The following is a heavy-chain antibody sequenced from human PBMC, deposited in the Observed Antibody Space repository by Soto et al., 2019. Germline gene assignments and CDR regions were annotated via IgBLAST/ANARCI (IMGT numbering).Heavy chain of an antibody. CDR2: IFYTGTA. J-gene: IGHJ4*02. Sequence: QVQLQESGPGLVKPSETLSLTCSVSGGSMNSYYWSWIRQPPGKGLEWIGDIFYTGTANYNPSLRSRXXIXVXHAKSQCPLTLTSVTAADTAVYYCARFGDSGLRPDSWGQGTLVTVSS. CDR1: GGSMNSYY. V-gene: IGHV4-59*01. CDR3: ARFGDSGLRPDS. D-gene: IGHD1-26*01.